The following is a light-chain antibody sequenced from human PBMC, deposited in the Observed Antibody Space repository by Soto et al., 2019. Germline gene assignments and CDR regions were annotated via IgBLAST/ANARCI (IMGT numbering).Light chain of an antibody. J-gene: IGLJ1*01. Sequence: QSVLTQPPSVSGAPGQRVTISCTGSSSNIGAGYDVHWYQQLPGTAPKLLIYGNSNRPSGVPDRFSGSKSGTSASPAITGLQAEDDADYYCQSYDSSLSPYVFGTGTKLTVL. V-gene: IGLV1-40*01. CDR3: QSYDSSLSPYV. CDR2: GNS. CDR1: SSNIGAGYD.